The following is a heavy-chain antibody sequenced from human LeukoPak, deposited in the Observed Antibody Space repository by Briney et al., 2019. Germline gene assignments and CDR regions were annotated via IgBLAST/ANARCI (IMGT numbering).Heavy chain of an antibody. D-gene: IGHD1-1*01. CDR3: ARDTTPPGGQLERHPEYYYYYYMDV. Sequence: SVKVSCKASGGTFSSYAISWVRQAPGQGLEWMGGIIPIFGTANYAQKFQGRVTITTDESTSTAYMELSSLRSEDTAVYYCARDTTPPGGQLERHPEYYYYYYMDVWGKGTTVTVSS. J-gene: IGHJ6*03. V-gene: IGHV1-69*05. CDR2: IIPIFGTA. CDR1: GGTFSSYA.